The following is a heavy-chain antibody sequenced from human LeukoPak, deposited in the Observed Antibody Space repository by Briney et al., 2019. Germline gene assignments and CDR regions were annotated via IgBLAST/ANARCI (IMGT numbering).Heavy chain of an antibody. CDR3: AREPIVVVVAATHWFDP. Sequence: GESLRISFKGSGYRFTSYWISWVRQMPGKGLEWMGRIDPSDSYTNYSPSFQGHVTISADKSISTAYLQWSSLKASDTAMYYCAREPIVVVVAATHWFDPWGQGTLVTVSS. CDR1: GYRFTSYW. D-gene: IGHD2-15*01. J-gene: IGHJ5*02. V-gene: IGHV5-10-1*01. CDR2: IDPSDSYT.